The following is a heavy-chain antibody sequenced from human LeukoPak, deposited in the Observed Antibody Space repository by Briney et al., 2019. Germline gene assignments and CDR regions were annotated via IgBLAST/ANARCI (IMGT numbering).Heavy chain of an antibody. D-gene: IGHD2-21*02. CDR2: IYYTGNT. J-gene: IGHJ4*02. CDR1: GGSITTYY. V-gene: IGHV4-59*01. CDR3: ASGSLVTALDQ. Sequence: KPSETLSLTCAVSGGSITTYYWTWIRQPPGQALEWIGYIYYTGNTKYNPSLESRVTISIDTSKNEFSLKIYSVNAADTAVYFCASGSLVTALDQWGQGTLVTVSS.